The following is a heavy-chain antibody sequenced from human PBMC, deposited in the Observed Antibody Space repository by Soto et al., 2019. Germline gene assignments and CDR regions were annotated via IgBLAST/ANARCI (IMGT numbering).Heavy chain of an antibody. V-gene: IGHV4-34*01. Sequence: QVQLQQWGAGLLKPSETLSLTCAVYGGSFSGYQWTWIRQTPGKGLEWIGEINDTGNINYNPSLKSRVTIFIDTPKKQISLKLSSVTAADTAVYYCPIGLIVWFGELTRRGGYYYYMDVWGKGTTVTVSS. D-gene: IGHD3-10*01. J-gene: IGHJ6*03. CDR1: GGSFSGYQ. CDR2: INDTGNI. CDR3: PIGLIVWFGELTRRGGYYYYMDV.